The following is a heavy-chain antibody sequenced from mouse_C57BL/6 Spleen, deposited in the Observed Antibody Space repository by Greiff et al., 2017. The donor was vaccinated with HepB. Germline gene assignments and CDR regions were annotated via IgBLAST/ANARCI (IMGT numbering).Heavy chain of an antibody. Sequence: VKLQESGAELARPGASVKMSCKASGYTFTSYTMHWVKQRPGQGLEWIGYINPSSGYTKYNQKFKDKATLTADKSSSTAYMQLSSLTSEDSAVYYCARRATGVEAWFAYWGQGTLVTVSA. CDR1: GYTFTSYT. J-gene: IGHJ3*01. CDR3: ARRATGVEAWFAY. CDR2: INPSSGYT. D-gene: IGHD1-1*01. V-gene: IGHV1-4*01.